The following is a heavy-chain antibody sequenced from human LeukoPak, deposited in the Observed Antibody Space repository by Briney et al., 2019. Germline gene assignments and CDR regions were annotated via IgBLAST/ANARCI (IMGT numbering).Heavy chain of an antibody. CDR2: IIPIFGTA. J-gene: IGHJ4*02. CDR3: ARTASSGYGRFDY. Sequence: SSVKVSCKASGGTFSSYAISWVRQALGQGLEWMGRIIPIFGTANYAQKFQGRVTITTDESTSTAYMELSSLRSEDTAVYYCARTASSGYGRFDYWGQGTLVTVSS. V-gene: IGHV1-69*05. CDR1: GGTFSSYA. D-gene: IGHD3-22*01.